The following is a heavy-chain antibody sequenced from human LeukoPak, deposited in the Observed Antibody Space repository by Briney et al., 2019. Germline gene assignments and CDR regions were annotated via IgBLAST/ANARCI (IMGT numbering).Heavy chain of an antibody. V-gene: IGHV1-2*02. Sequence: ASVKVSCKASGYTFTDYYLHWVRQAPGQGLEWMGWINPNSGGTKYSQKFQGRVTMTRDTSITTAYLDLSWLKPDDTAVYYCARESYYFGSGSLRGFDPWGQGSLVTVSS. CDR2: INPNSGGT. D-gene: IGHD3-10*01. J-gene: IGHJ5*02. CDR3: ARESYYFGSGSLRGFDP. CDR1: GYTFTDYY.